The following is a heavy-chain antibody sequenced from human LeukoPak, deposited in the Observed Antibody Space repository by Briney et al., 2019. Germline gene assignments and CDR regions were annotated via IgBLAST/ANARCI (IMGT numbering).Heavy chain of an antibody. Sequence: PGGSLRLSCAASGFIFNNYTMNWVRQAPGKGLEWVSSISGSSTYIYYADSVKGRFTISRDSAKNSLYLQMNSLRAEDTAVYYCARGAAILDYWGQGTLVTVSS. CDR2: ISGSSTYI. CDR1: GFIFNNYT. J-gene: IGHJ4*02. D-gene: IGHD2-2*02. V-gene: IGHV3-21*01. CDR3: ARGAAILDY.